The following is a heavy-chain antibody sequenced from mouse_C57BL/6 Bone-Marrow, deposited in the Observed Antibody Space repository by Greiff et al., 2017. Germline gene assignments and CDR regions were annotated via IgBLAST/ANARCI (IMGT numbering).Heavy chain of an antibody. V-gene: IGHV1-55*01. CDR1: GYTFTSYW. CDR3: ARAGPRRRSVDY. J-gene: IGHJ2*01. CDR2: IYPTSGRT. Sequence: VQLQQPGAELVKPGASVKMSCKASGYTFTSYWITWVKQRPGQGLEWIGDIYPTSGRTNYNEKFKSKAILTVDTSSNTAYMQLSSLTSEDSAVFYCARAGPRRRSVDYWGQGTTLTVTA.